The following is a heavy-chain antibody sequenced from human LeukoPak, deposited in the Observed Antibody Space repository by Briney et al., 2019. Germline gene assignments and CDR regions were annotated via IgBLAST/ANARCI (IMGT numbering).Heavy chain of an antibody. J-gene: IGHJ4*02. CDR1: GFTFSSYA. Sequence: PGGSLRLSCAASGFTFSSYAMSWVRQAPGKGLEWVSAISGSGGSTYYADSVKGRFTISRDNSKNTLYLQMDSLRAEDTAVYYCAKDPYDYSRAFDYWGQGTLVTVSS. D-gene: IGHD4-11*01. CDR3: AKDPYDYSRAFDY. V-gene: IGHV3-23*01. CDR2: ISGSGGST.